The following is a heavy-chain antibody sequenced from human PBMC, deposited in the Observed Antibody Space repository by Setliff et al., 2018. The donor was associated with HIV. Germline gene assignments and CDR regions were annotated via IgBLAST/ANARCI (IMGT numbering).Heavy chain of an antibody. CDR2: IYSGGST. CDR3: AGDSGYPSNWFDP. CDR1: GGSIGGYY. V-gene: IGHV4-4*08. Sequence: SETLSLTCTVSGGSIGGYYWSWIRQPPGTGLEWLGCIYSGGSTNYNPSLESRVTISLDTSKNHFSLRLSSVTAADTAMYFCAGDSGYPSNWFDPWGQGILVTVSS. D-gene: IGHD3-22*01. J-gene: IGHJ5*02.